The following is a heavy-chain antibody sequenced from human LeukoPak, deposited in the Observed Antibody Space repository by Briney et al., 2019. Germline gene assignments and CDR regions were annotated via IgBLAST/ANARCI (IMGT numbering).Heavy chain of an antibody. CDR2: ISYDGTNK. J-gene: IGHJ6*02. V-gene: IGHV3-30*04. CDR1: GLTFSRCA. Sequence: GGSLRLSCAASGLTFSRCAMHWVRQAPGKGLEWVAAISYDGTNKYYADSVKGRFTISRDNSKNTVNLQMNSLRPEDTAKYYCATGTTGTTWSYGMDVWGQGTPVTVSS. D-gene: IGHD1-1*01. CDR3: ATGTTGTTWSYGMDV.